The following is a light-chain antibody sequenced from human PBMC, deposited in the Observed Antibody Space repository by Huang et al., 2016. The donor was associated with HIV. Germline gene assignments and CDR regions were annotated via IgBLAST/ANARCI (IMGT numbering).Light chain of an antibody. CDR1: QSISSD. CDR3: QHYNNRYT. J-gene: IGKJ2*01. Sequence: IVMTQSPATLSVSPGERATLSCRASQSISSDLAWYQQNPGQAPRLLIYGASTRATGIPARFSGSGSGTEFTLTISSLQSEDFAVYYCQHYNNRYTFGQGTKLEIK. V-gene: IGKV3-15*01. CDR2: GAS.